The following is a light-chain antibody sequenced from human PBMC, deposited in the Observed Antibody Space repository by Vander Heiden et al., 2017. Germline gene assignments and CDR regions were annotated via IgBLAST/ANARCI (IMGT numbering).Light chain of an antibody. V-gene: IGKV1-39*01. CDR1: QSISTY. CDR2: AAS. Sequence: DIQMTQSPSSLSASVGDRVTITCRASQSISTYLNWYQQKPGKAPKLLIYAASSLQSVVPSRFSGSGSGTDFILTISSLQPEDFATYYCQQTYSTPWTFGQGTKVEIK. J-gene: IGKJ1*01. CDR3: QQTYSTPWT.